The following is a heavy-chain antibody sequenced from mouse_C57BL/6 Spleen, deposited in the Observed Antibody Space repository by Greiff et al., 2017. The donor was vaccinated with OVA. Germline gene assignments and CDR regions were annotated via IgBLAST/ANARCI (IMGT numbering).Heavy chain of an antibody. Sequence: QVQLQQPGAELVRPGSSVKLSCKASGYTFTSYWMDWVRQRPGQGLEWIGNIYPSDSETHYNQKFKDKATLTVDKSSSTAYMPLSSLTSEDSAVYYCARAVKYFDYWGQGTTLTVSS. CDR2: IYPSDSET. D-gene: IGHD2-2*01. CDR1: GYTFTSYW. V-gene: IGHV1-61*01. CDR3: ARAVKYFDY. J-gene: IGHJ2*01.